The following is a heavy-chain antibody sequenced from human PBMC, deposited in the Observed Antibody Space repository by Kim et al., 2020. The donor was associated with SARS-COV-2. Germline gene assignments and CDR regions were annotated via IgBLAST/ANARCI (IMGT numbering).Heavy chain of an antibody. J-gene: IGHJ1*01. Sequence: GGSLRLSCAASGFTFSTYDMSWVRQAPGKGLEWVSAISSSGEGTYYADSVKGRFTISRDNSRYTLYLQLNNLRAEDTAVYYCVKWGVWCGGRCSQFFQHWGQGTPVSVSS. D-gene: IGHD2-15*01. CDR3: VKWGVWCGGRCSQFFQH. CDR1: GFTFSTYD. CDR2: ISSSGEGT. V-gene: IGHV3-23*01.